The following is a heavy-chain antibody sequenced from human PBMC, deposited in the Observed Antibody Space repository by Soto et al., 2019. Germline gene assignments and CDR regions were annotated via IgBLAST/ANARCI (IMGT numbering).Heavy chain of an antibody. CDR3: ARAPVGLDTISYFDY. CDR2: IYNGGST. D-gene: IGHD3-3*01. V-gene: IGHV4-30-4*01. J-gene: IGHJ4*02. CDR1: GDSVSSVGFH. Sequence: QVQLQELGPGLVKPSATVSLTCTVSGDSVSSVGFHWAWLRRPPGKGLEWIGYIYNGGSTYYRPSLESRMHISLDATRNHYSLRLTSVTAADTAVYFCARAPVGLDTISYFDYWGQGKLVTVSS.